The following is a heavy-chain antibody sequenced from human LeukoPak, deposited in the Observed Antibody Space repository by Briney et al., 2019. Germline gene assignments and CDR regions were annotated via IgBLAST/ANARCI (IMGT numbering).Heavy chain of an antibody. V-gene: IGHV4-39*01. CDR1: GGSISSSSYY. CDR3: ARQQYYYDSSGYRAPGRWYFDL. D-gene: IGHD3-22*01. CDR2: IYYSGST. J-gene: IGHJ2*01. Sequence: KTSETLSLTCTVSGGSISSSSYYWGWIRQPPGKGLEWIGSIYYSGSTYYNQSLYSRVTISVDTSKNQFSLKLSSVTAADTAVYYCARQQYYYDSSGYRAPGRWYFDLWGRGTPVTVS.